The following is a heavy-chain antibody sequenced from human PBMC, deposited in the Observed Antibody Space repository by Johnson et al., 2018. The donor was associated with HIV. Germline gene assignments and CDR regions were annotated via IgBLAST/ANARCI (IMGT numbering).Heavy chain of an antibody. Sequence: VQLVESVGGLVQPGRSLRLSCAASGFTFDDYAMHWVRQAPGKGLEWVSGISWNSGTIGYADSVKGRFAISRDNAKNSMYLQMNGLGAEDTALYYCAKEDGAARAFDIWGQGTMVTVSS. CDR3: AKEDGAARAFDI. CDR2: ISWNSGTI. D-gene: IGHD6-6*01. CDR1: GFTFDDYA. V-gene: IGHV3-9*01. J-gene: IGHJ3*02.